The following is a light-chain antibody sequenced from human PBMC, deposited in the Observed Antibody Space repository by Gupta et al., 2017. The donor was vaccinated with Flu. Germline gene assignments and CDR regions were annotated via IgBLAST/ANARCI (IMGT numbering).Light chain of an antibody. V-gene: IGLV1-44*01. CDR3: ASWDDSLDGYV. CDR2: SSN. CDR1: NIGDNS. Sequence: SVLTQPPAASGTPGQRISISCSGANIGDNSVNWYQHVPGTTPKFLIHSSNRRPSGVPDRFSASASATSASLVIRGLQSEDEAVYYCASWDDSLDGYVFGTGTEVTV. J-gene: IGLJ1*01.